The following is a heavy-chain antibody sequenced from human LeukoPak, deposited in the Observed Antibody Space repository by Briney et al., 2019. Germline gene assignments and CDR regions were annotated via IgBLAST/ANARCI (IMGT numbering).Heavy chain of an antibody. V-gene: IGHV4-59*01. Sequence: SETLSLTCTVSGCSISSYYWSWIRQPPGKGLEWNGYIYYSGSTNYNPSLKSRVTISVDTSKNQFSLKLSSVTAADTAVYYCGRDALVGYFSYYYMDVWGKGTTVTVSS. CDR3: GRDALVGYFSYYYMDV. CDR2: IYYSGST. D-gene: IGHD2-15*01. CDR1: GCSISSYY. J-gene: IGHJ6*03.